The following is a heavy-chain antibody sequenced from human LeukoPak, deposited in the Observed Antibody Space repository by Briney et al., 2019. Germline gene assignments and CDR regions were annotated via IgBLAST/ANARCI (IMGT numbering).Heavy chain of an antibody. CDR2: IYSSGST. D-gene: IGHD4-11*01. CDR1: GGSINSYY. CDR3: ARADYRMDWFAP. J-gene: IGHJ5*02. V-gene: IGHV4-4*09. Sequence: SETLSPTCTVSGGSINSYYWSWIRQPPGKGLEWIGYIYSSGSTNYNPSLKSRVTISVDTSKNQFSLKLSSVTAADTAVYYCARADYRMDWFAPWGQGTLVTVSS.